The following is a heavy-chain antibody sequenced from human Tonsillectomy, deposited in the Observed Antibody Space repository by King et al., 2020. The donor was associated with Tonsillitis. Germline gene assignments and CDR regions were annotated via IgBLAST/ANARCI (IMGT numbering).Heavy chain of an antibody. Sequence: VQLVESGGGLVQPGGSLRLSCSASGFIFSSYAMHWVRQTPGKGLLYVSAISSNGDITYYADSVKGRFTISRDNSKNTLYLQMSSLRAEDTAVYYCVKTPSSIAAPIPCYFDYWGQGTLVTVSS. D-gene: IGHD6-6*01. J-gene: IGHJ4*02. CDR3: VKTPSSIAAPIPCYFDY. CDR2: ISSNGDIT. CDR1: GFIFSSYA. V-gene: IGHV3-64D*06.